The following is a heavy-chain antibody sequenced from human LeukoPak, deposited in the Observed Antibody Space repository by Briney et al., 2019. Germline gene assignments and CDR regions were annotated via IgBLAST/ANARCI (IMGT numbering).Heavy chain of an antibody. CDR1: GFTFSSYN. Sequence: PGGSLILSCAASGFTFSSYNMAWVRQAPGKGLDWVSFITSGSSTIYYADSVKGRFTISRDNAKNSLYLQMNSLRAEDTAVYYCARDYGGSSPFDYWGQGTLVTVSS. D-gene: IGHD4-23*01. J-gene: IGHJ4*02. V-gene: IGHV3-48*04. CDR3: ARDYGGSSPFDY. CDR2: ITSGSSTI.